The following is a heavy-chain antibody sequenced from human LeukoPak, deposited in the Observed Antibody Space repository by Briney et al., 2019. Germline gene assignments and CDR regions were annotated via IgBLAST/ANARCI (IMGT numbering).Heavy chain of an antibody. D-gene: IGHD6-19*01. V-gene: IGHV3-7*01. CDR3: ARASGQWLVLDYFDY. CDR1: GFTFSSYW. J-gene: IGHJ4*02. CDR2: IKQDGSEK. Sequence: GGSLRLSCAASGFTFSSYWMSWVRQAPGKGLEWVANIKQDGSEKYYVDSVKGRFTISRDNAKNSLYLQMNSLRAGDTAVYYCARASGQWLVLDYFDYWGQGTLVTVSS.